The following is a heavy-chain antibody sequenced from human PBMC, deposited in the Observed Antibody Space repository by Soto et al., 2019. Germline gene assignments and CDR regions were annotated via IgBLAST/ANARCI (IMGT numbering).Heavy chain of an antibody. D-gene: IGHD3-9*01. J-gene: IGHJ4*02. CDR3: ARTYYDILTGYLFDY. Sequence: QVPLVQSGAEVKKPGASVKVSCKASGYTFTSYGISWVRQAPGQGLEWMGWISAYNGNTNYAQKLQGRVTMTTDTSTSTAYMELRSLRSDDTAVYYCARTYYDILTGYLFDYWGQGTLVTVSS. CDR1: GYTFTSYG. CDR2: ISAYNGNT. V-gene: IGHV1-18*01.